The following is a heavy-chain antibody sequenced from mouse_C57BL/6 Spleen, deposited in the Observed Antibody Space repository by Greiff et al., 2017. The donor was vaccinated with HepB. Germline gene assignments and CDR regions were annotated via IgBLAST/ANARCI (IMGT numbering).Heavy chain of an antibody. CDR1: GYSITSGYY. CDR2: ISYDGSN. J-gene: IGHJ2*01. Sequence: EVQLQQSGPGLVKPSPSLSLTCSVTGYSITSGYYWNWIRQFPGNKLEWMGYISYDGSNNYNPSLKNRISITRDTSKNQFFLKLNSVTTEDTATYYCARGTGTSGFDYWGQGTTLTVSS. CDR3: ARGTGTSGFDY. D-gene: IGHD4-1*01. V-gene: IGHV3-6*01.